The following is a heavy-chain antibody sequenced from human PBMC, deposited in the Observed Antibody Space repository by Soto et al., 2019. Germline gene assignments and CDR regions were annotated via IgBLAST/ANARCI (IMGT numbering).Heavy chain of an antibody. Sequence: LSLTCTVSGGFISDYSMSWIRQSAGRGLEWVGRVHINGNTHYNPSLRGRVTMSVDTSNNQFHLRVTSVTAADTAVYYCARESGDNWTYEVYWGQGTLVTVSS. CDR1: GGFISDYS. D-gene: IGHD1-7*01. V-gene: IGHV4-4*07. J-gene: IGHJ4*02. CDR3: ARESGDNWTYEVY. CDR2: VHINGNT.